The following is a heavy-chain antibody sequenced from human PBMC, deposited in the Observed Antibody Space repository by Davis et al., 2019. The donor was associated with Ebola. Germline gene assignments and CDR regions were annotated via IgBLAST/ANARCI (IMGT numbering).Heavy chain of an antibody. D-gene: IGHD2/OR15-2a*01. CDR3: AKENENYNYGMDV. CDR2: ISYDGSNK. Sequence: GGSLRLSCAASGFTFSSYGMHWVRQAPGKGLEWVAVISYDGSNKYYADSVKGRFTISRDNSKNTLYLQMNSLRAEETAVYYCAKENENYNYGMDVWGQGTTVTVSS. CDR1: GFTFSSYG. J-gene: IGHJ6*02. V-gene: IGHV3-30*18.